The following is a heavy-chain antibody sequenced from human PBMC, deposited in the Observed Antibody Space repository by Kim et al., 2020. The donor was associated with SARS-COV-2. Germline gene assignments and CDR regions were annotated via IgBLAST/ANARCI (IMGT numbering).Heavy chain of an antibody. V-gene: IGHV1-2*02. J-gene: IGHJ4*02. D-gene: IGHD3-10*01. Sequence: GGTNYAQKFQGRVTMTRDTSISTAYMELSRLRSDDTAVYYCAREDFRGPVWGQGTLVTVSS. CDR3: AREDFRGPV. CDR2: GGT.